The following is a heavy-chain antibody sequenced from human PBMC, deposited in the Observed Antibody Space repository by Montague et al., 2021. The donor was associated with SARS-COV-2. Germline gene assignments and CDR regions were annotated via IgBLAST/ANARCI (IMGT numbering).Heavy chain of an antibody. CDR1: GGSISSGGYY. D-gene: IGHD3-16*02. V-gene: IGHV4-31*03. CDR2: IYYSGST. J-gene: IGHJ5*02. Sequence: TLSLTCTVSGGSISSGGYYWSWIRQHPGKGLEWIGYIYYSGSTYCNPSLKTRVTISVDTSKNQFSLKLSSVTAADTAVYYCARLGFVELWLNLGWFDPWGQGTLVTVSS. CDR3: ARLGFVELWLNLGWFDP.